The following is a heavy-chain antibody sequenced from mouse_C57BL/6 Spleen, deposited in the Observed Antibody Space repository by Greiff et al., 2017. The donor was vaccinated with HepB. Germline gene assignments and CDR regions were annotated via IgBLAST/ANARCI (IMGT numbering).Heavy chain of an antibody. CDR2: ISYDGSN. Sequence: EVQLQESGPGLVKPSQSLSLTCSVTGYSITSGYYWNWIRQFPGNKLEWMGYISYDGSNNYNPSLKNRISITRDTSKNQFFLKLNSVTTEDTATYYCARVPIYYGYHWYFDVWGTGTTVTVSS. CDR3: ARVPIYYGYHWYFDV. D-gene: IGHD2-2*01. CDR1: GYSITSGYY. J-gene: IGHJ1*03. V-gene: IGHV3-6*01.